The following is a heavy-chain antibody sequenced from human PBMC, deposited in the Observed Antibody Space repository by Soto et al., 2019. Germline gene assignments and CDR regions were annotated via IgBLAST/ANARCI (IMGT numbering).Heavy chain of an antibody. J-gene: IGHJ4*02. CDR1: GFTFSTYA. V-gene: IGHV3-23*01. CDR3: VKDPYDLHPFTY. D-gene: IGHD3-3*01. CDR2: ISSSGGST. Sequence: GGSLRLSCAASGFTFSTYAMSWVRQAPGKGLEWVSAISSSGGSTYYADSVKGRFTISRDNSKNTLYLQMNSLRAEDTAVYYCVKDPYDLHPFTYWGLGTLVTVSS.